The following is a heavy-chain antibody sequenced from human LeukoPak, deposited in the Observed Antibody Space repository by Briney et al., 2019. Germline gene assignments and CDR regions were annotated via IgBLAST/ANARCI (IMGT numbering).Heavy chain of an antibody. J-gene: IGHJ4*02. V-gene: IGHV3-30-3*01. Sequence: GGSLRLSCAASGFTFSSYAMHWVRQAPGKGLEWVAVISYDGSNKYYADSVKGRFIISRDNSENTLYLQMNSPRAEDTAVYYCAKDRPYYDSGGYRNFDYWGQGTLVTVSS. CDR1: GFTFSSYA. CDR3: AKDRPYYDSGGYRNFDY. D-gene: IGHD3-22*01. CDR2: ISYDGSNK.